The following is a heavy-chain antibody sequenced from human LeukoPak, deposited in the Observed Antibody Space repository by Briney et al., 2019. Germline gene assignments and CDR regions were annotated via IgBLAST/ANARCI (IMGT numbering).Heavy chain of an antibody. CDR1: GFTFSSYA. CDR3: AKRPITMVRGVISWFDP. D-gene: IGHD3-10*01. V-gene: IGHV3-23*01. J-gene: IGHJ5*02. Sequence: GGSLRLSCAASGFTFSSYAMSWVRQAPGKGLEWVSAISGSGGSTYYADSVKGRSTISRDNSKNTLYLQMNSLRAEDTAVYYCAKRPITMVRGVISWFDPWGQGTLVTVSS. CDR2: ISGSGGST.